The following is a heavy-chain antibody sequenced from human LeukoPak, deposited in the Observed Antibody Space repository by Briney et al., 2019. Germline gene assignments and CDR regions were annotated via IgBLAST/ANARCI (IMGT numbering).Heavy chain of an antibody. J-gene: IGHJ5*02. V-gene: IGHV1-8*03. CDR3: ARRNFGSPRWFDP. D-gene: IGHD1-7*01. CDR1: GYTFTSYD. CDR2: MNPNSGNT. Sequence: ASVKVSCKASGYTFTSYDINWVRQATGQGLEWMGWMNPNSGNTGYAQKFQGRVTITRNTSISTAYMELSSLKSEDTAVYYCARRNFGSPRWFDPWGQRTLVTVSS.